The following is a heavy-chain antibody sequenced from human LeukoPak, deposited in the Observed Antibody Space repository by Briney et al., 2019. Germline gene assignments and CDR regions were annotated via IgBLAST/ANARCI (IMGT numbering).Heavy chain of an antibody. CDR1: GYTFTGYY. D-gene: IGHD3-16*01. CDR3: VRDLGVDSSMIFFDY. J-gene: IGHJ4*02. V-gene: IGHV1-18*04. CDR2: ISAYNGNT. Sequence: ASVKVSCKASGYTFTGYYMHWVRQAPGQGLEWMGWISAYNGNTNYVQKFRGRITMTTDISTSTAYMELRSLRSDDTAVFYCVRDLGVDSSMIFFDYWGQGTRVTVSS.